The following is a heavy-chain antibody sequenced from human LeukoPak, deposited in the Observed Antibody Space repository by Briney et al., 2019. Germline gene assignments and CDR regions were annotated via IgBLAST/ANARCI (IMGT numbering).Heavy chain of an antibody. CDR1: GGSISSSLYY. Sequence: SGTLSLTCTVAGGSISSSLYYWGWIRQPPGKGLEWIGSIYHSGSTFYNPSLKSRVTLSVDTSKNRFSLKLSSVTAADTAVYYCARALSSTCFRYWGQGILVTVSS. CDR3: ARALSSTCFRY. D-gene: IGHD6-13*01. V-gene: IGHV4-39*01. J-gene: IGHJ4*02. CDR2: IYHSGST.